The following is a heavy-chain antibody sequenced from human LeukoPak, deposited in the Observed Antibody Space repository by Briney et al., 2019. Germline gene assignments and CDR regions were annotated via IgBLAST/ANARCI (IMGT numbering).Heavy chain of an antibody. J-gene: IGHJ4*02. CDR1: GGSISSSNW. V-gene: IGHV4-4*02. CDR2: IYHSGST. Sequence: SETLSLTCAVFGGSISSSNWWSWVRQPPGKGLEWIGEIYHSGSTNYNPSLKSRVTISVDKSKNQFSLKLSSVTAADTAVYYCARHYYDSSGYYYTDYWGQGTLVTVSS. CDR3: ARHYYDSSGYYYTDY. D-gene: IGHD3-22*01.